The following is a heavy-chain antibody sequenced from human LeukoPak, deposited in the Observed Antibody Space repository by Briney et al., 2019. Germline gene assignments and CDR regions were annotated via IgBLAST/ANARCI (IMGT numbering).Heavy chain of an antibody. CDR1: EFTFSSYS. CDR3: AKGLDAAEGYYYYYMDV. CDR2: ISGSSSDI. J-gene: IGHJ6*03. Sequence: GGSLRLSCAGSEFTFSSYSMNWVRQAPGKGLEWVSSISGSSSDIYYADSVKGRFTISRDNSKNTLYLQMNSLRAEDTAVYYCAKGLDAAEGYYYYYMDVWGKGTTVTISS. V-gene: IGHV3-21*01. D-gene: IGHD1-1*01.